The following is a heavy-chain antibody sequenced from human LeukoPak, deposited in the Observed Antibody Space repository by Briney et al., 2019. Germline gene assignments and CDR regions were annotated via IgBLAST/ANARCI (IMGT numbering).Heavy chain of an antibody. CDR2: INPNSGAT. CDR1: AYTFTDYY. CDR3: ARAKTYYYGSGSYVIFDY. J-gene: IGHJ4*02. Sequence: ASVKVSCKTSAYTFTDYYMHWVRQAPGQGLEWMGWINPNSGATNYAQKFQGRVTLTRDTSISTAYMELSRLRSDDTAVYYCARAKTYYYGSGSYVIFDYWGKGTLVTVSS. D-gene: IGHD3-10*01. V-gene: IGHV1-2*02.